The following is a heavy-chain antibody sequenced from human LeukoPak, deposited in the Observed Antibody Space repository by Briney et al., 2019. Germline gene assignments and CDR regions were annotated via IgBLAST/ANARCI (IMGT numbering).Heavy chain of an antibody. CDR2: INPNSGGT. Sequence: ASVKVSCKASGYTFTGYYMHWVRQAPGQGLEWMGWINPNSGGTKYAQKFQGKVTMTRDTSISTAYMELSRLRSDDTAVYYCARISSSPYYFDYWGQGTLVTVSS. D-gene: IGHD6-6*01. CDR1: GYTFTGYY. J-gene: IGHJ4*02. CDR3: ARISSSPYYFDY. V-gene: IGHV1-2*02.